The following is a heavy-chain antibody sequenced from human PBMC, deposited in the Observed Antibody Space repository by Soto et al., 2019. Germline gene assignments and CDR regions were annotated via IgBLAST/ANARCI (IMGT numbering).Heavy chain of an antibody. V-gene: IGHV1-3*01. CDR1: GYTFTTSP. CDR2: INAANGNA. Sequence: QVQLVQSGAEVKKPGASVKASCKASGYTFTTSPIHWVRQAPGQRLEWMGWINAANGNAKYSQKFQGRVTITRDTPASTTYMELSGLRSADTAGSYCATPSPLCAGDAGSCEFQHWGQGTLVTVSS. J-gene: IGHJ1*01. CDR3: ATPSPLCAGDAGSCEFQH. D-gene: IGHD2-15*01.